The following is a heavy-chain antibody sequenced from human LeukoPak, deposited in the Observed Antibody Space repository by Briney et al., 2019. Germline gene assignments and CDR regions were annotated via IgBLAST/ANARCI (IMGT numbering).Heavy chain of an antibody. J-gene: IGHJ4*02. CDR3: ARGLGRHYYDSSGYNDY. CDR1: GYTFTSYD. V-gene: IGHV1-8*01. D-gene: IGHD3-22*01. CDR2: MNPNSGNT. Sequence: ASVKVSCKASGYTFTSYDINWVRQATGQGLEWMGWMNPNSGNTDYAQKFQGRVTMTRNTSISTAYMELSSLRSEDTAVYYCARGLGRHYYDSSGYNDYWGQGTLVTVSS.